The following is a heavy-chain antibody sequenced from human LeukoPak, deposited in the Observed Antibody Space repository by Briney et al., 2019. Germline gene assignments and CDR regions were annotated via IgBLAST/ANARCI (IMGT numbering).Heavy chain of an antibody. CDR3: ARGYEYCSGGSCYFSFHYYYYMDV. CDR2: IIPIFGTA. Sequence: SVKVSCKASGGTFSSYAISWVRQAPGQGLEWMGGIIPIFGTANYAQKFQGRVTITADESTSTAYMELSSLRSDDTAVYYCARGYEYCSGGSCYFSFHYYYYMDVWGKGTTVTVSS. J-gene: IGHJ6*03. CDR1: GGTFSSYA. V-gene: IGHV1-69*01. D-gene: IGHD2-15*01.